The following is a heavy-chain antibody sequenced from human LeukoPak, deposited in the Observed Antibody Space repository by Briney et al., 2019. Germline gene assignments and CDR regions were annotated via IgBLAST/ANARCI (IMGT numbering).Heavy chain of an antibody. CDR2: IWSDATNR. D-gene: IGHD4-11*01. J-gene: IGHJ4*01. Sequence: PGGSLSLSCAASGFIFSHHGMHWVRQAPGKGLEWVAVIWSDATNRFYADSVKGRFTISRDNSQNAVLLQMNSLRVNDTAIYYCARDAQRGFDYSNSLKNWGPETLVTVSS. CDR3: ARDAQRGFDYSNSLKN. CDR1: GFIFSHHG. V-gene: IGHV3-33*01.